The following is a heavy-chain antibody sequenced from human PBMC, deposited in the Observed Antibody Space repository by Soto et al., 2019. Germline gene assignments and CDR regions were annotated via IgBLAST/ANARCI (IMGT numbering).Heavy chain of an antibody. CDR3: ARDPAP. J-gene: IGHJ5*02. V-gene: IGHV4-31*03. CDR1: GGSITRGGYY. Sequence: QVQLQESGPGLVKPSETLSLTCTVSGGSITRGGYYWSWVRPHPGKGLEWIGYIYNSGTTYYNPSLNSRVTISVDTSKNQFSLKLTSVTAADTAVYYCARDPAPWGQGTLVTVYS. CDR2: IYNSGTT.